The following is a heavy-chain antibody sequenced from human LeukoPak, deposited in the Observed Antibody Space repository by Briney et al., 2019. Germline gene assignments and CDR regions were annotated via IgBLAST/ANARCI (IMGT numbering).Heavy chain of an antibody. D-gene: IGHD1-1*01. V-gene: IGHV3-30*18. CDR3: AKGYNWNDAY. CDR2: ISSDGSNK. J-gene: IGHJ4*02. Sequence: GGSLRLSRAASGFTFSSYGMHWVRQAPGKGLEWVAVISSDGSNKHYADSVKGRFTISRDNSKSTLYLQMSSLRAEDTAVYYCAKGYNWNDAYWGQGTLVTVSS. CDR1: GFTFSSYG.